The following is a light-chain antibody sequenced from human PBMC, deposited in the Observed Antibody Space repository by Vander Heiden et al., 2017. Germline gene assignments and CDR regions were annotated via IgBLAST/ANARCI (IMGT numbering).Light chain of an antibody. J-gene: IGLJ3*02. CDR3: SSYAGNNNLV. CDR1: GSDVGGYNF. CDR2: EVT. Sequence: QSALTQPPPASGSPGQSVTISCTGTGSDVGGYNFVSWYQHHPPKAPKLIIYEVTKRPSGVPDRFSGSKSGNTASLTVSGLQAEDEADYYCSSYAGNNNLVFGGGTKLTVL. V-gene: IGLV2-8*01.